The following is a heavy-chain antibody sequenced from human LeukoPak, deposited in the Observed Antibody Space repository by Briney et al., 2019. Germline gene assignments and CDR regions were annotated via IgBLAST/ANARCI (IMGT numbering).Heavy chain of an antibody. V-gene: IGHV1-69*05. D-gene: IGHD2-2*02. CDR1: GGTFSSYA. CDR2: IIPIFGTA. Sequence: SVKVSCKASGGTFSSYAISWVRQAPGQGLEWMGGIIPIFGTANYAQKFQGRVTITTDESTSTAYMELGSLRSEDTAVYYCARASHYCSSTSCYNAFDIWGQGTMVTVSS. J-gene: IGHJ3*02. CDR3: ARASHYCSSTSCYNAFDI.